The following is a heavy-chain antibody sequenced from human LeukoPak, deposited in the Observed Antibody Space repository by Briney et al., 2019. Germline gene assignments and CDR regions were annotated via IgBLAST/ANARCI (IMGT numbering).Heavy chain of an antibody. D-gene: IGHD6-19*01. CDR2: INGDGTNT. CDR3: ARGSSSGWPDYFDH. CDR1: GFTLSTYW. Sequence: PGGSLRLSCAASGFTLSTYWMHWVRQAPGKGPLWVSRINGDGTNTPYAYSVKGRFTISIDNAKNTLYLQMNSLRAEDTAVYYCARGSSSGWPDYFDHWGQGILVIVSS. V-gene: IGHV3-74*01. J-gene: IGHJ4*02.